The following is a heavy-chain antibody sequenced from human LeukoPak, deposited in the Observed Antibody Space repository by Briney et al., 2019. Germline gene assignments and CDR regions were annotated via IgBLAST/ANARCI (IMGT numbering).Heavy chain of an antibody. CDR1: GGTFSSYA. D-gene: IGHD6-13*01. CDR2: IIPILGIA. Sequence: GASVKVSCKASGGTFSSYAISWVRQAPGQGLEWMGRIIPILGIANYAQKFQGRVTMTGDTSTSTVYMDLSSLRSEDTAVYYCARVAASAAPHLKYFDYWGQGTLVTVSS. V-gene: IGHV1-69*04. CDR3: ARVAASAAPHLKYFDY. J-gene: IGHJ4*02.